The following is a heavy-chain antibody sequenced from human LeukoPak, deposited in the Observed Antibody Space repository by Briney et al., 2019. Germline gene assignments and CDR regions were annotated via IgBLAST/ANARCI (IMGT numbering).Heavy chain of an antibody. D-gene: IGHD3-10*01. CDR3: ARDRGVRGVISY. J-gene: IGHJ4*02. CDR2: ISYDGSNK. Sequence: PGGSLRLSCAASGFIFSSYAMHWVRQAPGKGLEWVAVISYDGSNKYYADSVKGRFTISRDNSKNTLYLQMNSLRAEDTAVYYCARDRGVRGVISYGGQGTLVTVSS. V-gene: IGHV3-30-3*01. CDR1: GFIFSSYA.